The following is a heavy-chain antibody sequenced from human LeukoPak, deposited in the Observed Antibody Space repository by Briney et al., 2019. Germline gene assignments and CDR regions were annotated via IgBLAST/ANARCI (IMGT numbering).Heavy chain of an antibody. J-gene: IGHJ4*02. CDR2: IYYSGST. CDR3: ARKVRYYGSGKAFDY. V-gene: IGHV4-59*12. D-gene: IGHD3-10*01. Sequence: PSETLSLTCTVSGGSISSYYWSWIRQPPGKGLEWIGYIYYSGSTNYNPSLKSRVTISVDTSKNQFSLKLSSVTAADTAVYYCARKVRYYGSGKAFDYWGQGTLVTVSS. CDR1: GGSISSYY.